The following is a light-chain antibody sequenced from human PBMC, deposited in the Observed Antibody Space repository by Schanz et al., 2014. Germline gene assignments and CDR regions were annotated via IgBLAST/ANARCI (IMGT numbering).Light chain of an antibody. V-gene: IGKV3-20*01. CDR2: ATS. CDR3: QQYGNSPPFT. Sequence: EIVLTQSPATLSLSPGERATLSCRASRAFSSSYLAWYQQKPGQAPRLLIYATSTRATGIPDRFSGSGSVTDFTLTISTLEPEDFAVYYCQQYGNSPPFTFGQGTRLEIK. CDR1: RAFSSSY. J-gene: IGKJ2*01.